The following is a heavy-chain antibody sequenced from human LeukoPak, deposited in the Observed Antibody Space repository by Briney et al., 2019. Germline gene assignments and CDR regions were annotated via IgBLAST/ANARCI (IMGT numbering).Heavy chain of an antibody. Sequence: GGSLRLSCAASGFTFSSYWMHWVRQAPGKGLVWVSRINSDGSSTSYADSVKGRFTISRDNSKNTLYLQMNSLRAEDTAVYYCAKDDNYIRFSSWGQGTLVTVSS. D-gene: IGHD3-16*01. CDR1: GFTFSSYW. J-gene: IGHJ5*02. CDR3: AKDDNYIRFSS. V-gene: IGHV3-74*01. CDR2: INSDGSST.